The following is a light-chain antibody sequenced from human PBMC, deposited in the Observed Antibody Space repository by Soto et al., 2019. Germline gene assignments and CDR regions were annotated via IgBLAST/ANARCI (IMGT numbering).Light chain of an antibody. V-gene: IGKV1-39*01. J-gene: IGKJ3*01. CDR3: KHSYSTPFT. Sequence: EIKMTQSPSSLSASVGDRVTITCRASQSISRYLNWYQQKPGKAPKLLIYVASSLQSRVTSRFSGSGSGTNITLAISRLQPVEFATYYCKHSYSTPFTCGPGTKVD. CDR2: VAS. CDR1: QSISRY.